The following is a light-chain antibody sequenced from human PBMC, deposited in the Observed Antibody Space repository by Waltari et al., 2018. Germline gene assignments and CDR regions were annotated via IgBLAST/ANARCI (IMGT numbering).Light chain of an antibody. V-gene: IGKV3-20*01. CDR2: GAS. J-gene: IGKJ1*01. CDR3: QHYLRLPVT. Sequence: EIVLTQSPGTLSLSPGESATISCRTRQSVTRALARYRQKPGQAPRLLIYGASNRATGIPDRFSGRGSGTDFSLTISILEPEDFAVYYCQHYLRLPVTFGQGTKVEVK. CDR1: QSVTRA.